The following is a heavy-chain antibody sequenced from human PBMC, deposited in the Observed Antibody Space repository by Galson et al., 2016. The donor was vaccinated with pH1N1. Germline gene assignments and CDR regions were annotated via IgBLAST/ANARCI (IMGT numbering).Heavy chain of an antibody. CDR3: ATAGPLVREILYYSYAMDV. CDR1: GGTFSNSA. CDR2: ISPIFGSI. Sequence: SVKVSCKASGGTFSNSAISWVRQAPGQGLEWMGGISPIFGSINYAQRFQGRVTVSADIFTNTAYMELSRLRSEATAMYYCATAGPLVREILYYSYAMDVWGQGTTVTVSS. D-gene: IGHD3-10*01. J-gene: IGHJ6*02. V-gene: IGHV1-69*06.